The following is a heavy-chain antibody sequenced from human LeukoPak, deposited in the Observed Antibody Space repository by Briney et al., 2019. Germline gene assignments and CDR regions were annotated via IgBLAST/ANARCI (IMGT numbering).Heavy chain of an antibody. Sequence: PGGSLRLSCAASGFIFSSYGMHWVRQAPGKGLEWVAVIWYDGSNKYYADSVKGRFTISRDNSKNTLYLQMNSLRAEDTAVYYCARMEYSSGWGIDYWGQGTLVTVSS. V-gene: IGHV3-33*01. J-gene: IGHJ4*02. D-gene: IGHD6-19*01. CDR2: IWYDGSNK. CDR3: ARMEYSSGWGIDY. CDR1: GFIFSSYG.